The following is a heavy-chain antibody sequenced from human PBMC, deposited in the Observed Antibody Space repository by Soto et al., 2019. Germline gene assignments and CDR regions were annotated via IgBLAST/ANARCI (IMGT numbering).Heavy chain of an antibody. Sequence: LVTRSLTCRFSWCSSSMYYLSCIRQPTGKGLEWIGYIYYSGSTNYNPSLKSRVTISVDTSKNQFSLKLSSVTAADTAVYYCARGGTSMVRGVQNWFDPWGQRTLVLVFS. CDR2: IYYSGST. J-gene: IGHJ5*02. CDR3: ARGGTSMVRGVQNWFDP. CDR1: WCSSSMYY. D-gene: IGHD3-10*01. V-gene: IGHV4-59*01.